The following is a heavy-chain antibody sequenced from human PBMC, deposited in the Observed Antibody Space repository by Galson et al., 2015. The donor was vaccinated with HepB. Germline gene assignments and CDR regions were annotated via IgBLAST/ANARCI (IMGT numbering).Heavy chain of an antibody. CDR2: ISNNAGKT. Sequence: SLRLSCAVSGFSVDSRAMSWVRQAPGKSLEWLSSISNNAGKTYYAGSVRGRFTISRDESTNSVFLQMDSLRADDTAVYYCAKDHPSSGWPVFDYWSQGALVIVSS. V-gene: IGHV3-23*01. CDR1: GFSVDSRA. J-gene: IGHJ4*02. D-gene: IGHD6-19*01. CDR3: AKDHPSSGWPVFDY.